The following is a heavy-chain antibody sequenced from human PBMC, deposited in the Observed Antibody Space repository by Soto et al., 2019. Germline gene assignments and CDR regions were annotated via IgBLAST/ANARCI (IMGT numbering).Heavy chain of an antibody. CDR3: ARDNGESYCSSTSCYTKGYGMDV. V-gene: IGHV4-31*03. J-gene: IGHJ6*02. D-gene: IGHD2-2*02. Sequence: TLSLTCTVSGGSISSGGYYWSWIRQHPGKGLEWIGYIYYSGSTYYNPSLKSRVTISVDTSKNQFSLKLSSVTAADTAVYYCARDNGESYCSSTSCYTKGYGMDVWGQGTTVTVSS. CDR2: IYYSGST. CDR1: GGSISSGGYY.